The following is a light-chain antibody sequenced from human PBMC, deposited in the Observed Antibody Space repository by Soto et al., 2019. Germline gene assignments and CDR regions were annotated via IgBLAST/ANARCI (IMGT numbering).Light chain of an antibody. CDR3: QQYENYPLT. CDR1: QSISTY. CDR2: DTS. Sequence: DNHMTQSPSSMSASVGDRVTITCRASQSISTYLNWYQQKPGKAPKLLIYDTSTLKSGAPSRFSGSGSGTEFTLTIRSLQTDDFATXXCQQYENYPLTFGGGSKV. V-gene: IGKV1-5*01. J-gene: IGKJ4*01.